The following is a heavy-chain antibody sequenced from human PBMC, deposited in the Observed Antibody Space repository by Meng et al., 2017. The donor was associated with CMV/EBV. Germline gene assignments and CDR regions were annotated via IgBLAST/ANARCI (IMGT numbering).Heavy chain of an antibody. CDR3: ARVRISCSSTSCYRGGYYYGMDV. Sequence: SETLSLTCTVSGGSISSYYWSWIRQPPGKGLGWIGYIYYSGSTNYNPSLKSRVTISVDTSKNQFSLKLSSVTAADTAVYYCARVRISCSSTSCYRGGYYYGMDVWGQGTTVTVSS. CDR2: IYYSGST. J-gene: IGHJ6*02. D-gene: IGHD2-2*02. V-gene: IGHV4-59*01. CDR1: GGSISSYY.